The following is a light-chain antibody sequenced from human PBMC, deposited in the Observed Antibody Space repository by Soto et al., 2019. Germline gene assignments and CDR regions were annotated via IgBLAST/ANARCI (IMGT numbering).Light chain of an antibody. CDR1: SSNIGAGYD. Sequence: QPVLTQPPSVSGAPGQRVTVSCTGSSSNIGAGYDVHWYQQLPGTAPKLLIYGNDNRPSGVPDRFSGSRSGTSASLAITGLQAEDEADYYCQSYDISLSGYVFGTGTKVTVL. V-gene: IGLV1-40*01. J-gene: IGLJ1*01. CDR3: QSYDISLSGYV. CDR2: GND.